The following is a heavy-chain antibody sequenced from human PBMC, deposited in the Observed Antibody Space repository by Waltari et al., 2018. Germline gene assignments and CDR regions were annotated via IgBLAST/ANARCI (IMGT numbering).Heavy chain of an antibody. V-gene: IGHV4-34*01. D-gene: IGHD6-19*01. J-gene: IGHJ6*03. CDR1: GGSFSGYY. CDR3: ARVIGYSSGWYYYYYMDV. CDR2: INHSGST. Sequence: QVQLQQWGAGLLKPSETLSLTCAVYGGSFSGYYWSWIRQPPGQGLEWIGEINHSGSTNYNPSLKSRVTISVDTSKNQFSLKLSSVTAADTAVYYCARVIGYSSGWYYYYYMDVWGKGTTVTVSS.